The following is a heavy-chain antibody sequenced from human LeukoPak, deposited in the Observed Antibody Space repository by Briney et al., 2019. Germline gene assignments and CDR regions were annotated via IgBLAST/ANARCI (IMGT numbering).Heavy chain of an antibody. J-gene: IGHJ5*02. D-gene: IGHD6-6*01. CDR1: GGSMSSSIYY. CDR2: INHSGST. CDR3: ARVMAARREDLNWFDP. V-gene: IGHV4-39*07. Sequence: SETLSLTCTVSGGSMSSSIYYGVWIRQPPGKGLEWIGEINHSGSTNYNPSLKSRVTISVDTSKNQFSLNLTSVNAADTAVYYCARVMAARREDLNWFDPWGQGTLVTVSS.